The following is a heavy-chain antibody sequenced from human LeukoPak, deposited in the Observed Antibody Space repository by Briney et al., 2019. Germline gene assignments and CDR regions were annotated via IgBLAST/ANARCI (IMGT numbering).Heavy chain of an antibody. CDR1: GFTFSNAW. CDR3: SGHMTSADY. J-gene: IGHJ4*02. CDR2: IKRNTDGGTT. Sequence: GGSLRLSCAASGFTFSNAWMSWVRRAPGKGLKWVARIKRNTDGGTTDYAAPVNGRFTISRDDSETTVVLQMNSLKTEDTAVYYCSGHMTSADYWGQGTLVTVSS. V-gene: IGHV3-15*01. D-gene: IGHD2-21*02.